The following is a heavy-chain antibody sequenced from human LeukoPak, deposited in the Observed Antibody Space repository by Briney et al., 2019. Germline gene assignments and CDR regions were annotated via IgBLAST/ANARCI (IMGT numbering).Heavy chain of an antibody. J-gene: IGHJ6*02. Sequence: SSVKVSCKASGGTFSSYAISWVRQAPGQGLEWMGRIIPILGIANYAQKFQGRVTITADKSTSTAYMELSSLRSEDTAVYYCARVGITMVRGVIQTYYYYGMDVWGQGTTVTVSS. D-gene: IGHD3-10*01. V-gene: IGHV1-69*04. CDR2: IIPILGIA. CDR3: ARVGITMVRGVIQTYYYYGMDV. CDR1: GGTFSSYA.